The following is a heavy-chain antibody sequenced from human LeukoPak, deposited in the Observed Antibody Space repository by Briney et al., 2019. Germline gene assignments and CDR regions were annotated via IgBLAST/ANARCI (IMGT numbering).Heavy chain of an antibody. Sequence: GGSLRLSCAASGFTFSTYRMSWVRQAPGKGLEWVANIKQDGSEKHYVDSVKGRFTISRDNSRNAVFLQMISPRDDDTAIYYCAKIERWLVHGFDLWGRGTLVTVSS. V-gene: IGHV3-7*03. CDR1: GFTFSTYR. CDR3: AKIERWLVHGFDL. CDR2: IKQDGSEK. J-gene: IGHJ2*01. D-gene: IGHD6-19*01.